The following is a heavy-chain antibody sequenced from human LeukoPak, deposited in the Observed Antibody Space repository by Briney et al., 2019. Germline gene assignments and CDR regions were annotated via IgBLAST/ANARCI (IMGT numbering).Heavy chain of an antibody. V-gene: IGHV4-61*01. CDR2: IYYSGST. D-gene: IGHD2-15*01. Sequence: SETLSLTCTVSGGSISSSSYYWSWIRQPPGKGLEWIGYIYYSGSTNYNPSLKSRVTISVDTSKNQFSLKLSSVTAADTAVYYCARECRGLMWEPRCYYGMDVWGQGTTVTVSS. CDR3: ARECRGLMWEPRCYYGMDV. J-gene: IGHJ6*02. CDR1: GGSISSSSYY.